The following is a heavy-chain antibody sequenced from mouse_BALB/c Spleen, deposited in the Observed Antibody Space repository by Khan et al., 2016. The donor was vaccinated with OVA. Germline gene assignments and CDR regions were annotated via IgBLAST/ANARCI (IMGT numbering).Heavy chain of an antibody. J-gene: IGHJ4*01. CDR2: INTYTGEP. Sequence: QIQLVQSGPELKKPGETVKISCKASGYTFTNYGMNWVKQAPGKGLKWMGWINTYTGEPTYADDFKGRFAFFLETSASTAYLQINNLKNEDTATYCCARPPYFYYFMVYWGQGTSVTVSS. D-gene: IGHD2-10*01. V-gene: IGHV9-3-1*01. CDR1: GYTFTNYG. CDR3: ARPPYFYYFMVY.